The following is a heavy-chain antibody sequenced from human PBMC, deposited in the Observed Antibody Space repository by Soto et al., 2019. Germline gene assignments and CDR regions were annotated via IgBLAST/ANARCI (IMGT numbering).Heavy chain of an antibody. CDR3: ARLTQSAYCGGDCYHAFDY. J-gene: IGHJ4*02. D-gene: IGHD2-21*02. V-gene: IGHV5-51*01. CDR1: GYSFTSYW. CDR2: IYPGDSDT. Sequence: GESLKISCKGSGYSFTSYWIGWVRQMPGKGLEWMGIIYPGDSDTTYSPSFQGQVTVSADSSISTAYLQWSSLQASDTAMYYCARLTQSAYCGGDCYHAFDYWGQGTLVTVSS.